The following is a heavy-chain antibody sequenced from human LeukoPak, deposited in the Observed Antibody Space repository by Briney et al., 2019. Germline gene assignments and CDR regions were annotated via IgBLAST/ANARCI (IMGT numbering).Heavy chain of an antibody. CDR3: VRGVTYDSSEGPSYYYYYYRDV. J-gene: IGHJ6*03. D-gene: IGHD3-22*01. Sequence: ASVKVSCKASGYTFTSYGISWVRQAPGQGLEWMGWISAYNGNTNYAQKLQGRVTMTTDTSTSTAYMELRSLRSDDTAVYYCVRGVTYDSSEGPSYYYYYYRDVWGKGTTVTVSS. CDR1: GYTFTSYG. V-gene: IGHV1-18*01. CDR2: ISAYNGNT.